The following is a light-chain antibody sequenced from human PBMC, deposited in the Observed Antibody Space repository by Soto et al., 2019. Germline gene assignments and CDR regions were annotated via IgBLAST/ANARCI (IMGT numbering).Light chain of an antibody. CDR1: SSDIGGYSY. J-gene: IGLJ1*01. V-gene: IGLV2-14*01. CDR3: SSYTTRSTYV. Sequence: QSALAQPASVSGSPGQSITVSCTGTSSDIGGYSYVSWYQQRPGKAPKLILYDVSDRPSGLSSRFSGSKSGNTASLTISELQAEDEADYYCSSYTTRSTYVFGTGTKVTVL. CDR2: DVS.